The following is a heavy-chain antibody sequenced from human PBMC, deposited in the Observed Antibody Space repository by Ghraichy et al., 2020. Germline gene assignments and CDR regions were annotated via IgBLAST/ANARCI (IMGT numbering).Heavy chain of an antibody. CDR1: GFNVMKNY. J-gene: IGHJ3*02. Sequence: GESLNISCAASGFNVMKNYIIWVRQAPGKGLEWVSLIYAGGTTDYRPSLKGRFAISRDNSKNTLDLQMNSLRVEDTGVYFCATRITAASGFDIWGLGTMVTVSS. CDR3: ATRITAASGFDI. CDR2: IYAGGTT. D-gene: IGHD6-25*01. V-gene: IGHV3-66*01.